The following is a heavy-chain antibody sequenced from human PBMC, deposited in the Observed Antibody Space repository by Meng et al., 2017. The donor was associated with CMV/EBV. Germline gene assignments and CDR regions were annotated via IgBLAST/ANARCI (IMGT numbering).Heavy chain of an antibody. J-gene: IGHJ4*02. CDR3: VKGTGYDILTGYFDY. CDR1: GFTFDDYA. Sequence: SLKISCAASGFTFDDYALHWVRQPPGKGLEWVSGISWNGGTIDYVDSVRGRFTISRDNVRNSVYLLMDSLRLEDTAKYFCVKGTGYDILTGYFDYWGRGVLVTVSS. D-gene: IGHD3-9*01. V-gene: IGHV3-9*01. CDR2: ISWNGGTI.